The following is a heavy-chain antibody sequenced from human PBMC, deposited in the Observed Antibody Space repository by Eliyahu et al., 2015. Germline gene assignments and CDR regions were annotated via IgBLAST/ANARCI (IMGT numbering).Heavy chain of an antibody. V-gene: IGHV3-33*01. CDR1: GXNXSSHG. CDR2: XWFDGINT. J-gene: IGHJ6*03. Sequence: VQLVESGGGVVQPGKSLRLSCAASGXNXSSHGMQXVRXAPGKGLGGVAVXWFDGINTXYADSVKGRFTISRDNSKNTLYLQMKSXRVEDTAVYYCARVPLAAAGMRYMDXWGKGTTVTVSS. CDR3: ARVPLAAAGMRYMDX. D-gene: IGHD6-13*01.